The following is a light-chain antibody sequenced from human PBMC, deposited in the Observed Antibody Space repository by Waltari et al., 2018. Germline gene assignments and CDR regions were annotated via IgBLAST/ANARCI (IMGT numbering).Light chain of an antibody. J-gene: IGKJ1*01. CDR2: GAS. CDR1: QDISKY. Sequence: DIQMTQSPSSLSASVRDRVTITCQASQDISKYLSWYQQKPGKAPKLLIYGASNLETGVPSRFSGSGSGTDFTFTISSLQPEDIVTYYCQQYDNLPVTFGQGTKVEIK. V-gene: IGKV1-33*01. CDR3: QQYDNLPVT.